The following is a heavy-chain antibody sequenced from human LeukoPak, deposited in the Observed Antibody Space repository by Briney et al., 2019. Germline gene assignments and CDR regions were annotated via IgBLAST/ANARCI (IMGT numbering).Heavy chain of an antibody. D-gene: IGHD6-6*01. CDR1: GYTFATYG. V-gene: IGHV1-18*01. Sequence: ASVKVSCKTSGYTFATYGLTWVRQAPGQGLEWVGWLSPYSGNTNYAQKVQGRVFMTTDTSTSTAYMELRSLRSDDTAMYFCTRVGGYSPSSTGGNAFDIWGQGTMVTVSS. J-gene: IGHJ3*02. CDR2: LSPYSGNT. CDR3: TRVGGYSPSSTGGNAFDI.